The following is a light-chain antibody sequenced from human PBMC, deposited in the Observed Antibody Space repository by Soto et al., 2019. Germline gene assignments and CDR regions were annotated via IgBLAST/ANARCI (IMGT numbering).Light chain of an antibody. J-gene: IGKJ4*02. CDR1: RSISTY. CDR2: EAL. CDR3: QQRNNWPLT. Sequence: ETVVTQSPAAXSLSXGXXXXXXCXASRSISTYLAWYQQKPGQAPRLPIYEALNRATGIPARFSGSGSGTDFTLTISSLEPEDFAVYYCQQRNNWPLTFGGGTKVDIK. V-gene: IGKV3-11*01.